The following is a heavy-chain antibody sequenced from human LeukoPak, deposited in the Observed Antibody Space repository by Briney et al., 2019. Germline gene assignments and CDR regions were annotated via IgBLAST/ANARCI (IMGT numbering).Heavy chain of an antibody. Sequence: SQTLSLTCTVSGGSISSGGYYWSWIRQPPGKGLEWIGYIYHSGSTYYNPSLKSRVTISVDRSKNQFSLKLSSVTAADTAVYYCARGGTNTRTIFGVVPPNWFDPWGQGTLVTVSS. CDR2: IYHSGST. J-gene: IGHJ5*02. D-gene: IGHD3-3*01. V-gene: IGHV4-30-2*01. CDR3: ARGGTNTRTIFGVVPPNWFDP. CDR1: GGSISSGGYY.